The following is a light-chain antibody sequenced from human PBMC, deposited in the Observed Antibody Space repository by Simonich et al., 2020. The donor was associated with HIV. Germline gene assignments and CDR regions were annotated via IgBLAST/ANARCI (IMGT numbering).Light chain of an antibody. J-gene: IGLJ3*02. Sequence: QSVLTQAPSASGTPGQRVTLSCSGSSSNIGSNIVNWYQQLPGTAPKLLIYTNNQRPSGVPDRFSGSKSGTSASLAISGLQSEDEADYYCAAWDDTLNGPVFGGGTKLTVL. CDR1: SSNIGSNI. CDR3: AAWDDTLNGPV. V-gene: IGLV1-44*01. CDR2: TNN.